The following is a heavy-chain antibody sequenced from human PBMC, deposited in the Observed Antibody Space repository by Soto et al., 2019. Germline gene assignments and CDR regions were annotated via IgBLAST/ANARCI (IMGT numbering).Heavy chain of an antibody. CDR2: ISGSGSTI. J-gene: IGHJ4*02. CDR3: ARGRGLFADY. CDR1: GFNFDDSA. V-gene: IGHV3-48*03. D-gene: IGHD5-12*01. Sequence: DVQLVESGGALVQPGRSLRLSCVASGFNFDDSAMNWVRQVPGKGLEWVSSISGSGSTIYYADSVKGRFTISRDNAKNSLYLQMNSLRAEDTAVYYCARGRGLFADYWGQGTLVTVSS.